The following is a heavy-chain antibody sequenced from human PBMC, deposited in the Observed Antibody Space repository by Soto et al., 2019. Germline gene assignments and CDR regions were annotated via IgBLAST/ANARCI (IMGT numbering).Heavy chain of an antibody. CDR1: GFGFSTHA. Sequence: GGSLRLSRAASGFGFSTHALSWVRQAPGKGLEWLSSITNTGITTHYADSVKGRFTISRENSRNTLHLQMNNLRVDDTAVYYCAKGFDYGDTKHIDHWGQGTLVTVSS. CDR3: AKGFDYGDTKHIDH. J-gene: IGHJ4*02. D-gene: IGHD4-17*01. V-gene: IGHV3-23*01. CDR2: ITNTGITT.